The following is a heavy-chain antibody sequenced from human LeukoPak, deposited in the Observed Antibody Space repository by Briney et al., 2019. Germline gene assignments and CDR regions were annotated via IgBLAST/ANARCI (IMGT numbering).Heavy chain of an antibody. CDR1: GFTFSSYG. Sequence: PGGSLRLSGAASGFTFSSYGMHWVRQAPGKGLEWVAVIWYDGSNKYYADSVKGRFTISRDNSKNTLYLQMNSLRAEDTAVYYCARGSTVVSYAFDIWGQGTMVTVSS. D-gene: IGHD4-23*01. V-gene: IGHV3-33*01. CDR2: IWYDGSNK. J-gene: IGHJ3*02. CDR3: ARGSTVVSYAFDI.